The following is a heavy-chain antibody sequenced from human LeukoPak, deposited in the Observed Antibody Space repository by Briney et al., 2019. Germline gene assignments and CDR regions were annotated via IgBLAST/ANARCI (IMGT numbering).Heavy chain of an antibody. D-gene: IGHD2-2*03. CDR2: MNPNSGNT. CDR1: GYTFTSYD. CDR3: ARDWIYYYGMDV. J-gene: IGHJ6*02. V-gene: IGHV1-8*01. Sequence: ASVKVSCKASGYTFTSYDINWVRQATGQGLEWMGWMNPNSGNTGYAQKFQGRVTMTRNTSISTAYMELSSLRSEDTAVYYCARDWIYYYGMDVWGQGTTATVSS.